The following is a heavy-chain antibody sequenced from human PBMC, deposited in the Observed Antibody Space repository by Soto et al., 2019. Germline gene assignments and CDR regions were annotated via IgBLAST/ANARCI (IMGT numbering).Heavy chain of an antibody. CDR1: GFSFSDYF. Sequence: ASVKVSCKASGFSFSDYFMHWVRQAPGQGLEWMGIINPSGDSRNYAQKFQGRVTITRDTSTSTVYMDLNSLRAEDTAVYYCAEAPTVEPTYFDYWGQGTLVTVSS. D-gene: IGHD3-16*01. CDR3: AEAPTVEPTYFDY. J-gene: IGHJ4*02. V-gene: IGHV1-46*01. CDR2: INPSGDSR.